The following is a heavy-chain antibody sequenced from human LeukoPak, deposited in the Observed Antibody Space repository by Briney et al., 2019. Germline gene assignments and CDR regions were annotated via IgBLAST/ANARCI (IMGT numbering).Heavy chain of an antibody. CDR2: IWYDSSKE. J-gene: IGHJ4*02. V-gene: IGHV3-33*06. CDR3: AKDLCSSSTCTFDY. CDR1: GLSVSKYA. D-gene: IGHD2-2*01. Sequence: GGSLRLSCGASGLSVSKYAMHWVRQAPGKGLEWVAVIWYDSSKEYYLYSVKGRFTISRDNSKNTLYLQMNSLRAEDTAVYYCAKDLCSSSTCTFDYWGQGTLVTVSS.